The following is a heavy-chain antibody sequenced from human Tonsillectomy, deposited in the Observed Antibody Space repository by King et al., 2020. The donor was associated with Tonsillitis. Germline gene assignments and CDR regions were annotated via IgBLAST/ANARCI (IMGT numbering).Heavy chain of an antibody. V-gene: IGHV3-64D*06. D-gene: IGHD4-17*01. CDR1: GFTFRNYA. Sequence: VQLVESGGGLVQPGGSLRLSCSASGFTFRNYAMHWVRQAPGKGLEYVSAISSNGGSTYYADSVKGRFTISRDNSKNTLYLQMSSLRAEDTAVYYCVKLPTVTRIDAFDSWGQGTMVTVSS. J-gene: IGHJ3*02. CDR3: VKLPTVTRIDAFDS. CDR2: ISSNGGST.